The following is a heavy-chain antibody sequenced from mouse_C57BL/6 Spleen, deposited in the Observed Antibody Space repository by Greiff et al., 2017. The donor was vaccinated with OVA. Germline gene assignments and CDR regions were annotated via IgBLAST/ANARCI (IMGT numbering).Heavy chain of an antibody. Sequence: EVKLVESGGGLVKPGGSLKLSCAASGFTFSSYTMSWVRQTPEKRLKWVATISGGGGNTYYPDSVKGRFTISRDNAKNTLYLQMSSLRSEDTALYYCARHYYGREGVMDYWGQGTSVTVSS. CDR1: GFTFSSYT. CDR2: ISGGGGNT. V-gene: IGHV5-9*01. CDR3: ARHYYGREGVMDY. D-gene: IGHD1-1*01. J-gene: IGHJ4*01.